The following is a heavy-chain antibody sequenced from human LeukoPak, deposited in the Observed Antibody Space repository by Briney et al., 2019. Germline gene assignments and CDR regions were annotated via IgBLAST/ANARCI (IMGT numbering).Heavy chain of an antibody. J-gene: IGHJ4*02. CDR3: AKDLSSTANWEFDF. CDR1: GYTFIGYF. Sequence: GASVKVSCRASGYTFIGYFLHWARQAPGQGPEWMGRINCNSGVTEYGHNFQGRVTMTRDTSINTAYTELTRLISDDTAIYYCAKDLSSTANWEFDFWGPGTLVTVSS. D-gene: IGHD7-27*01. V-gene: IGHV1-2*06. CDR2: INCNSGVT.